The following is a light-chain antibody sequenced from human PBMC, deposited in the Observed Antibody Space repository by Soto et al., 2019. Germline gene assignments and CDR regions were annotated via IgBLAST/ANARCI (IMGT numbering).Light chain of an antibody. CDR1: QSLSSGY. J-gene: IGKJ1*01. V-gene: IGKV3-20*01. CDR3: QQYGTSPPGT. CDR2: DAS. Sequence: DIVLTQSPGTLSLSPGDRATLSCRASQSLSSGYLAWYQQKFGQAPRLLIYDASRRATGIPDRFSGSGSGTDFTLTISRLEPEDFAVYYCQQYGTSPPGTFGQGTKVDIK.